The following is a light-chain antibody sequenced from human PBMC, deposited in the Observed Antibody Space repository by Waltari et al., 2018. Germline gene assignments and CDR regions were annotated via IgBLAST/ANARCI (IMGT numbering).Light chain of an antibody. V-gene: IGKV1-8*01. CDR1: QGISSY. Sequence: AIRITQSPSSLSASTGDRVTITCRASQGISSYLAWYQQKPGKAPHILIYAASTLQSGVPSRFSGSGSGTDFTLTISCLQSEDFATYYCQQYYSYLTFGQGTKLEIK. CDR2: AAS. J-gene: IGKJ2*01. CDR3: QQYYSYLT.